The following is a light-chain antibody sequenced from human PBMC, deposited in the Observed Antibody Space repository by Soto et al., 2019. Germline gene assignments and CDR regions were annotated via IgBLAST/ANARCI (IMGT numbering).Light chain of an antibody. CDR1: QGIGND. V-gene: IGKV1-17*01. CDR2: AAS. J-gene: IGKJ1*01. CDR3: LQHNSYPWT. Sequence: DIQMTQSPSSLSASVGDRVTITCRASQGIGNDLGWYQQKPGKAPKRLIYAASSLQSGVPSRFSGSGSGTEFTLTISSLQPEAFATYYCLQHNSYPWTFGPGTKVEIK.